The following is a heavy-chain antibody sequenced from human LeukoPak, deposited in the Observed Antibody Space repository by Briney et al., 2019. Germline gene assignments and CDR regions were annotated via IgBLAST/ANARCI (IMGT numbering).Heavy chain of an antibody. D-gene: IGHD5-18*01. V-gene: IGHV3-48*03. Sequence: PGGSLRLSCAASGFTFSTYEMNWVRQAPGKGLEWVSYISSSGSTIYYADSVKGRFTISRDHAKNSLYLQMNSLRAEDTAVYYCARRGYNYGHVDYWGQGTLVTVSS. CDR2: ISSSGSTI. CDR3: ARRGYNYGHVDY. J-gene: IGHJ4*02. CDR1: GFTFSTYE.